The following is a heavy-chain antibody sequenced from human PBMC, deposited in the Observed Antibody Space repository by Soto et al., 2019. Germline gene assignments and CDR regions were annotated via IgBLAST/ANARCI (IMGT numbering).Heavy chain of an antibody. J-gene: IGHJ6*02. CDR3: ARGEIIAAAGISYYYYGMDV. V-gene: IGHV1-69*13. CDR1: GGTFSSYA. CDR2: IIPIFGTA. D-gene: IGHD6-13*01. Sequence: ASVKVSCKASGGTFSSYAISWVRQAPGQGLEWMGGIIPIFGTANYAQKFQGRVTITADESTSTAYMELSSLRSEDTAVYYCARGEIIAAAGISYYYYGMDVWGQGTSLTVSS.